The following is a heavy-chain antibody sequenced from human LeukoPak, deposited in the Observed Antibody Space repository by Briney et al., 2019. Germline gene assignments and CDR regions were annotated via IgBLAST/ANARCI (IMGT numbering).Heavy chain of an antibody. CDR2: IYYSGST. CDR1: GGSISSYY. J-gene: IGHJ6*02. CDR3: ARDLGFGDFTLYGMDV. D-gene: IGHD3-10*01. V-gene: IGHV4-59*01. Sequence: SETLSLTCTVSGGSISSYYWSWIRQPPGKGLEWIGYIYYSGSTNYNPSLKSRVTISVDTSKNQFSLKLSSVTAADTAVYYCARDLGFGDFTLYGMDVWGQGTTVTVSS.